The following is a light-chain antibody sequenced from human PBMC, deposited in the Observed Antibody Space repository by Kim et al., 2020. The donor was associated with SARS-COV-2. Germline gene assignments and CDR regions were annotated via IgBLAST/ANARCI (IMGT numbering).Light chain of an antibody. CDR2: AAS. CDR1: QSVSSSY. CDR3: QQYGSSPPWT. Sequence: PGERATLSCRASQSVSSSYLAWYQQKPGQAPRLLIYAASSRATGIPDRFSGSGSGTDFTLTINRLEPEDFAVYYCQQYGSSPPWTFGQGTKVDIK. J-gene: IGKJ1*01. V-gene: IGKV3-20*01.